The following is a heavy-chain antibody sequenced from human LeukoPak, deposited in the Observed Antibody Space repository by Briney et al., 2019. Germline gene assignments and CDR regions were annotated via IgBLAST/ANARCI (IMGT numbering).Heavy chain of an antibody. V-gene: IGHV4-38-2*02. CDR2: IYHSGST. CDR3: AREWAY. CDR1: GYSNTSGYY. Sequence: PSETLSLTCTVSGYSNTSGYYWGWIRQPPGKGLEWIGNIYHSGSTYYNPSLKSRVTISVDTSKNQFSLRLNSVTAADTAVYYCAREWAYWGQGTLVTVSS. J-gene: IGHJ4*02.